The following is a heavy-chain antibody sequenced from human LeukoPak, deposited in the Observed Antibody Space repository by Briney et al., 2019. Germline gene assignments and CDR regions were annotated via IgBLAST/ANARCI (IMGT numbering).Heavy chain of an antibody. CDR2: INHSGST. D-gene: IGHD3-22*01. CDR3: ARGKFDSSRYYPYYFDY. V-gene: IGHV4-34*01. Sequence: KPSETLSLTCAVYGGSFSGYYWSWIRQPPEKGLEWIGEINHSGSTNYNPSLKSRVTISVDTSKNQFSLKLSSVTAADTAVYYCARGKFDSSRYYPYYFDYWGQGALVTVSS. J-gene: IGHJ4*02. CDR1: GGSFSGYY.